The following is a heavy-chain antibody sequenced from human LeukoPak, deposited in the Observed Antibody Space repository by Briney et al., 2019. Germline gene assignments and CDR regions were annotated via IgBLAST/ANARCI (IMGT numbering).Heavy chain of an antibody. CDR1: GYTFIGYY. V-gene: IGHV1-2*02. CDR2: INPNSGGT. J-gene: IGHJ4*02. D-gene: IGHD3-10*01. CDR3: ARVSYGSRNFDY. Sequence: GASVKVSCKAPGYTFIGYYMHWVRQAPGQGLEWMGWINPNSGGTNYAQKFQGRVTMTRDTSISTAYMELSRLRSDDTAVYYCARVSYGSRNFDYWGQGTLVTVSS.